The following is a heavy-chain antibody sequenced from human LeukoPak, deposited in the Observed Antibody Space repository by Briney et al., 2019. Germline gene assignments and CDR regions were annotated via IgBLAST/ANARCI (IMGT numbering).Heavy chain of an antibody. Sequence: ASVKVSCKASGYTFTSYDINWVRQATGQGLEWMGWMNPNSGNTGYAQKFQGRVTMTRNTSISTAYMELSSLRSEDTAVYYCAKGFWGYGGDSGAFDIWGQGTMVTVSS. V-gene: IGHV1-8*01. CDR3: AKGFWGYGGDSGAFDI. J-gene: IGHJ3*02. CDR2: MNPNSGNT. CDR1: GYTFTSYD. D-gene: IGHD4-23*01.